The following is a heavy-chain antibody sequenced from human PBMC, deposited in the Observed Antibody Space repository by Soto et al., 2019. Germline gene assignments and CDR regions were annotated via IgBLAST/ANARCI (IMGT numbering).Heavy chain of an antibody. Sequence: PSETLSLTCTVSGGSISGYYWSWIRQPPGKGLEWIGFIYYNGNTNYNPSLKSRVTISVDTSKHQFSLELSSVTAADTAVYYCAKYLCGPDGGCYSFDYWGQGILVTVSS. CDR3: AKYLCGPDGGCYSFDY. CDR1: GGSISGYY. D-gene: IGHD2-15*01. J-gene: IGHJ4*02. CDR2: IYYNGNT. V-gene: IGHV4-59*08.